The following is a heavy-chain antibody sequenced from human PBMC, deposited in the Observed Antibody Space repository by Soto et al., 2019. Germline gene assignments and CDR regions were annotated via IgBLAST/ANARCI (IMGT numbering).Heavy chain of an antibody. CDR3: ARGGVPTRTFDH. J-gene: IGHJ4*02. CDR2: IYPSDSDT. CDR1: GYNFAGYW. D-gene: IGHD3-3*01. Sequence: GESLKISWKGSGYNFAGYWIAWVRQMPGKGLELMGVIYPSDSDTRYRPSFQGQVTISADKSISSAYLQWSSLRASDTARYYFARGGVPTRTFDHWRQGTPVTAPS. V-gene: IGHV5-51*01.